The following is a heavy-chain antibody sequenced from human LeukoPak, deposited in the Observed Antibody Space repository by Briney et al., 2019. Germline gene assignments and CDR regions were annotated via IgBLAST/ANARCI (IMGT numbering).Heavy chain of an antibody. CDR3: ASYSYYYDSSGYFDY. Sequence: PSETLSLTCTVAGGSISSYYWSWIRQPPGKGLEWIGYIYYSGSTNYNPSLKSRVTISVDTSKNQFSLKLSSVTAADTAVYYCASYSYYYDSSGYFDYWGQGTLVTVSS. J-gene: IGHJ4*02. CDR1: GGSISSYY. CDR2: IYYSGST. D-gene: IGHD3-22*01. V-gene: IGHV4-59*01.